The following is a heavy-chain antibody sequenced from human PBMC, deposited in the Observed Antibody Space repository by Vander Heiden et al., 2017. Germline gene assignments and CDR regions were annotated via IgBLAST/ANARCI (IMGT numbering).Heavy chain of an antibody. CDR2: IKYDGSDK. CDR3: ARDRLAILQTGAFDF. CDR1: GFAFRDHW. D-gene: IGHD3-3*02. J-gene: IGHJ3*01. V-gene: IGHV3-7*01. Sequence: EVQLVESGGGLVQTGGSLRLSCAASGFAFRDHWMSWVGQVPGKGLEWVAKIKYDGSDKYYVDSVKGRFSLSRDNAKNSLYLQMDSLRVEDTALYYCARDRLAILQTGAFDFWGQGTHVTVSS.